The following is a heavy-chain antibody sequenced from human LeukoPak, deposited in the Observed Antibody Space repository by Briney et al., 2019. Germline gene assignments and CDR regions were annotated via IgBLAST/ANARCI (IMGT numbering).Heavy chain of an antibody. J-gene: IGHJ4*02. CDR2: ISGSGGST. CDR3: AKDPARYYDSSGYCDY. CDR1: GFTFSSYA. V-gene: IGHV3-23*01. D-gene: IGHD3-22*01. Sequence: GGSLRLSCAASGFTFSSYAMSWVRQAPGKGLEWVSAISGSGGSTYYADSVKGRFTISRDNSKNTLYLQMNSLRAEDTAVYYCAKDPARYYDSSGYCDYWGQGTLVTVSS.